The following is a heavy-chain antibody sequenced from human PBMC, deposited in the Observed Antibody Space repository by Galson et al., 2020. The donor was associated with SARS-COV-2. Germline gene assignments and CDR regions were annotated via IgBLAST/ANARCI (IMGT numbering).Heavy chain of an antibody. Sequence: GESLKISCKGFGYSFTDFWIGWVRQKPGKGLEWMGILYPGDSDTKYSPSFQGQVTIPVDKSINTAYLSWSGLKASDSAMYYCARRRPIQFFEDAGGSACMDVWGQGTTVTVSS. CDR3: ARRRPIQFFEDAGGSACMDV. J-gene: IGHJ6*02. CDR1: GYSFTDFW. CDR2: LYPGDSDT. V-gene: IGHV5-51*01. D-gene: IGHD3-3*01.